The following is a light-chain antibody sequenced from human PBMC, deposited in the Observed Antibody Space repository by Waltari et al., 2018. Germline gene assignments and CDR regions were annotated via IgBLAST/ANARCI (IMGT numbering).Light chain of an antibody. J-gene: IGKJ1*01. V-gene: IGKV1-39*01. CDR2: AAS. Sequence: DIQMTQSPPSLSASVGDRVTITCRASQSISNNLNWYQQKAGKAPKLLIYAASSLQSGVPSRVSCSGSGKDFTLTILSLQPDDFATYYCQQSYSTPPRTFGQGTKVENK. CDR3: QQSYSTPPRT. CDR1: QSISNN.